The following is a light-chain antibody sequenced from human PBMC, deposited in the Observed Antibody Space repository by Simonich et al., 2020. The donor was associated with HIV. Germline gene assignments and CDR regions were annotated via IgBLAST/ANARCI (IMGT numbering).Light chain of an antibody. CDR2: LNSDGSH. V-gene: IGLV4-69*01. CDR1: SGHSSYA. CDR3: QTWGTGIRV. Sequence: HLVLTQSPSASASLGASFKLTCTLSSGHSSYAIACHQQQPEKGPRYLMRLNSDGSHSKGDGIPDRFSGSSSGAERYLTISSLQSEDEADYYCQTWGTGIRVFGGGTKLTVL. J-gene: IGLJ3*02.